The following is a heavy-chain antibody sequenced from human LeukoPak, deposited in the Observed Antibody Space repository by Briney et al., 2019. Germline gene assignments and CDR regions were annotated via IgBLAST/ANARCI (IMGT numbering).Heavy chain of an antibody. CDR2: INPNSGGT. D-gene: IGHD2-15*01. CDR3: AKSRYCSGGSCYSVYAFDI. CDR1: GYTFTGYY. J-gene: IGHJ3*02. Sequence: ASVKVSCKASGYTFTGYYMHWVRQAPGQGLVWMGRINPNSGGTNYAQKFQGRVAMTRDTSISTGYMELSRLRSDDTAVYYCAKSRYCSGGSCYSVYAFDIWGQGTMVTVSS. V-gene: IGHV1-2*06.